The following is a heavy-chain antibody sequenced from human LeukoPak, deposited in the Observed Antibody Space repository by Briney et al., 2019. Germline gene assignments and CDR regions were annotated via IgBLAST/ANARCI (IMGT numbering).Heavy chain of an antibody. V-gene: IGHV3-64D*09. CDR3: VREVAAPSIDNKYYFDY. CDR1: GXTFSSFA. D-gene: IGHD6-13*01. CDR2: ISSSGDST. Sequence: PGGSLRLSCSASGXTFSSFAMHWVRQAPGKGLEYVSAISSSGDSTYCADSVKGRFTISRDNSKNTLHLQMSSLRAEDTAVYYCVREVAAPSIDNKYYFDYWGQGTLVTVSS. J-gene: IGHJ4*02.